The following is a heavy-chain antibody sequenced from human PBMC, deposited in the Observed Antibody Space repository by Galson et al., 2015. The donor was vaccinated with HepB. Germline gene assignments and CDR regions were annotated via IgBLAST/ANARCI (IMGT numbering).Heavy chain of an antibody. Sequence: SLRLSCAASGFTFSDYYMSWIRQAPGKGLEWVSYISSSSSYTNYADSVKGRFTISRDNAKNSLYLQMNSLRAEDTAVYYCAREIIAAAGTQFDYWGQGTLVTVSS. V-gene: IGHV3-11*06. J-gene: IGHJ4*02. CDR2: ISSSSSYT. CDR1: GFTFSDYY. CDR3: AREIIAAAGTQFDY. D-gene: IGHD6-13*01.